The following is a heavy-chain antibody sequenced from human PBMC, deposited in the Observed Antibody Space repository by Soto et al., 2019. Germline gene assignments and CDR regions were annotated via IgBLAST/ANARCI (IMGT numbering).Heavy chain of an antibody. CDR2: MHPNSGSS. J-gene: IGHJ5*02. D-gene: IGHD2-21*02. CDR1: GYTFTSYY. V-gene: IGHV1-46*01. Sequence: EASVKVSCKASGYTFTSYYIHWVRQAPGQGLEWMGIMHPNSGSSKNAQKFQGRITMTRDTSTSTVYMDLTGLRSDDTAFYYCTRDTRSDSNWFDPWGQGTLVTVSS. CDR3: TRDTRSDSNWFDP.